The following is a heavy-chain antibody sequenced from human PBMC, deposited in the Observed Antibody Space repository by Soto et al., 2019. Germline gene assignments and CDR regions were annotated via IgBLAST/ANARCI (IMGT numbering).Heavy chain of an antibody. V-gene: IGHV4-59*01. D-gene: IGHD4-17*01. J-gene: IGHJ6*02. CDR2: IDYSGFT. CDR1: GDSLSAYY. Sequence: SETLSLTCTVSGDSLSAYYWTWIRQPQRKGLEWIGHIDYSGFTNYTTSLEGRVTISVDTSRNHFSLTVRSLATADTAVYYCARLERTVTGYYYFYGVDVWGQGTTVTVSS. CDR3: ARLERTVTGYYYFYGVDV.